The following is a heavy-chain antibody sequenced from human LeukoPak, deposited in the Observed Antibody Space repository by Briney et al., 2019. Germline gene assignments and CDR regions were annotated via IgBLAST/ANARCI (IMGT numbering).Heavy chain of an antibody. J-gene: IGHJ4*02. Sequence: SETLSLTCTVSGGSISSSSYYWGWIRQPPGKGLEWIGSIYYSGSTYYNPSLKSRVTISVDTSKNQFSLKLSSVTAADTAVYYCARASKTDLWFGELSGPHYDYWGQGTLVTVSS. V-gene: IGHV4-39*07. D-gene: IGHD3-10*01. CDR2: IYYSGST. CDR3: ARASKTDLWFGELSGPHYDY. CDR1: GGSISSSSYY.